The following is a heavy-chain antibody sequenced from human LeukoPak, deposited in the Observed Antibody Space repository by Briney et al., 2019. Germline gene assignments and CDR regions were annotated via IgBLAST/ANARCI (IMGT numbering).Heavy chain of an antibody. J-gene: IGHJ6*03. V-gene: IGHV4-59*11. CDR1: GESISSHY. CDR2: VTNSGTT. D-gene: IGHD3-3*01. CDR3: ARVRFLEWPAPMDV. Sequence: PSETLSLTCNVSGESISSHYWSWTRQSPGKGLEWIGYVTNSGTTKFNPSLKSRVTISRDTSKNQISLRLTSVTAADTAVYYCARVRFLEWPAPMDVWGKGTTVTVSS.